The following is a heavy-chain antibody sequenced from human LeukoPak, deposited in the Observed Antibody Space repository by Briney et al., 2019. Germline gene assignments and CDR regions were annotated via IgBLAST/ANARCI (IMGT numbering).Heavy chain of an antibody. CDR2: TYYRSKWYN. Sequence: SQTLSLTCAISGDSVSSNSAAWNWIRQSPSRVIEWVGRTYYRSKWYNDYAVSVKSRLTINPDTSKNPFSLQLNSVTPADTAVFCCAMEGCTRCSGWSTSDAFDIWGQGTMVTVSS. CDR1: GDSVSSNSAA. V-gene: IGHV6-1*01. J-gene: IGHJ3*02. CDR3: AMEGCTRCSGWSTSDAFDI. D-gene: IGHD6-19*01.